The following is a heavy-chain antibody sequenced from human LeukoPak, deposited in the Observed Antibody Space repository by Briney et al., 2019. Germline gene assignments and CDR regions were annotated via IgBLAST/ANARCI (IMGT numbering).Heavy chain of an antibody. Sequence: PRGSLRLSCAASGFTFSTYGMHWVRQAPGKGLEWVAFIRYDGSNKYYADSVKGRFTISRDNSKNTLYLQMSSLRAEDTAVYYCAKGPEVRGVIVTLKTGEKGALDYWGQGTLVTVSS. J-gene: IGHJ4*02. CDR2: IRYDGSNK. CDR1: GFTFSTYG. CDR3: AKGPEVRGVIVTLKTGEKGALDY. V-gene: IGHV3-30*02. D-gene: IGHD3-10*01.